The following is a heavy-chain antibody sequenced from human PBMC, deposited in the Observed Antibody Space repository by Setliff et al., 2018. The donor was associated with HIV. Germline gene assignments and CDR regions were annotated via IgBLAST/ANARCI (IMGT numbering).Heavy chain of an antibody. Sequence: SETLSLTCTVSGGSINTYYWSWIRQPAGKGLEWIGRIYTSGSTNYNPSLKSRVTRAVDTSKNQFSLMLSSVTAADTSVYYCARLGDYDSSGYSWFDYWGQGTLVTVSS. V-gene: IGHV4-4*07. J-gene: IGHJ4*02. CDR1: GGSINTYY. CDR3: ARLGDYDSSGYSWFDY. CDR2: IYTSGST. D-gene: IGHD3-22*01.